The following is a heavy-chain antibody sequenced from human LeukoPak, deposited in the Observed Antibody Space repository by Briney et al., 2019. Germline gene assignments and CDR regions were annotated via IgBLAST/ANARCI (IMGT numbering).Heavy chain of an antibody. CDR2: INPNGGGT. J-gene: IGHJ4*02. Sequence: ASVKVSCKASGYTFTNYYMHWVRQAPGRGLEWMGIINPNGGGTSYAQKFQGRVTMTRDMSTSTVYMELSSLRYEDTAVYYCARLEPSLRGSTFDYWGQGTPVTVSS. D-gene: IGHD5/OR15-5a*01. V-gene: IGHV1-46*01. CDR3: ARLEPSLRGSTFDY. CDR1: GYTFTNYY.